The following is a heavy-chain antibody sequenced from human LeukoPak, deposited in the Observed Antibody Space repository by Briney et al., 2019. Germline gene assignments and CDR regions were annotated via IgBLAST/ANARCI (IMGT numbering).Heavy chain of an antibody. CDR3: TRDMIRGVPDYIDY. CDR1: RFSFSTYP. V-gene: IGHV3-23*01. CDR2: ISASGDVT. J-gene: IGHJ4*02. D-gene: IGHD3-10*01. Sequence: GGSLRLSCEASRFSFSTYPMGWVRRAPGKGLEWVSGISASGDVTFHADPLKGRFTISRDNSKSTLYLQMNSLRIEDTGFYYCTRDMIRGVPDYIDYWGQGTLVTVSS.